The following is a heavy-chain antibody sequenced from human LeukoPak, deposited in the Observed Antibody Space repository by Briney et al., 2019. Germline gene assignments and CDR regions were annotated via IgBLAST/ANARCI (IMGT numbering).Heavy chain of an antibody. J-gene: IGHJ5*02. CDR2: INHSGST. CDR3: ARGSPLYFWSGYYPLYWFDP. D-gene: IGHD3-3*01. CDR1: GGSFSGYY. Sequence: SETLSLTCAVYGGSFSGYYWSWLRQPPGKGLEWIGEINHSGSTNYNPSLKSRVTISVDTSKNQFSLKLSSVTAADTAVYYCARGSPLYFWSGYYPLYWFDPWGQGTLVTVSS. V-gene: IGHV4-34*01.